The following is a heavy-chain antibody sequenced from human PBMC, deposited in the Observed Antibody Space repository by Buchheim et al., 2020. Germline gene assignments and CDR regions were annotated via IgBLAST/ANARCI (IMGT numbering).Heavy chain of an antibody. D-gene: IGHD1-26*01. V-gene: IGHV3-30*18. CDR2: ISYDGNNK. CDR3: AKDRGVGARYYYYGMDV. Sequence: QVQLVESGGGVVQPGRSLRLSCAASGFTFSSYGMHWVRQAPGKGLEWVAVISYDGNNKYYADSVKGRFTISRANSKNTLYLQMNSLRAEDTAVYYCAKDRGVGARYYYYGMDVWGQGTT. J-gene: IGHJ6*02. CDR1: GFTFSSYG.